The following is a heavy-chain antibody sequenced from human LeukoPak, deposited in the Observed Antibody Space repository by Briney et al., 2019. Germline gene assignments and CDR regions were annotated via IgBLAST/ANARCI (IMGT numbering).Heavy chain of an antibody. CDR2: ISWDGGST. CDR3: ARSQRDQLDSAWWFDP. J-gene: IGHJ5*02. D-gene: IGHD1-1*01. Sequence: GGSLRLSCAASGFTFDDYTMHWVRQAPGKGLEWVSLISWDGGSTYYADSVKGRFTISRDNSKNSLYLQMSSLRDEDTAVYYCARSQRDQLDSAWWFDPWGQGTLVTVSS. V-gene: IGHV3-43*01. CDR1: GFTFDDYT.